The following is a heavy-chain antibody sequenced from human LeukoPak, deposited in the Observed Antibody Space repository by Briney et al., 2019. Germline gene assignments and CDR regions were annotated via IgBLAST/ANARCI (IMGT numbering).Heavy chain of an antibody. CDR3: AKPAAGTSYYFDY. D-gene: IGHD6-13*01. CDR1: GFTLSSYG. Sequence: GGSLRLSCAASGFTLSSYGMSWVRQAPGKGLEWVSAISGSGGSTYYADSVKGRFTISRDNSKNTLYLQMNSLRAEDTAVYYCAKPAAGTSYYFDYWGQGTLVTVSS. V-gene: IGHV3-23*01. J-gene: IGHJ4*02. CDR2: ISGSGGST.